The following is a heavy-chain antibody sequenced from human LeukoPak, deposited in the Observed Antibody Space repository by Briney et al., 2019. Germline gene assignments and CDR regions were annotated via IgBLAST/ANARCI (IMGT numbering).Heavy chain of an antibody. J-gene: IGHJ6*03. CDR3: ARRLTGEGYYYYYMDV. CDR2: IIPIFGTA. CDR1: GCTFSSYA. V-gene: IGHV1-69*13. Sequence: AAVKVSFKASGCTFSSYAISWVRQAPGQGLEWMGGIIPIFGTANYAQKFQGRVTLTADGSTSTAYMELSSLRSEDTAVYYCARRLTGEGYYYYYMDVWGKGTTVTVSS. D-gene: IGHD3-10*01.